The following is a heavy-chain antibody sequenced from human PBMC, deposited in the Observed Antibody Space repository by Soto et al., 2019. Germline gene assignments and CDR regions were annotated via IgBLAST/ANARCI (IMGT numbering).Heavy chain of an antibody. D-gene: IGHD3-10*01. V-gene: IGHV1-18*01. J-gene: IGHJ5*02. CDR2: ISAYNGNT. Sequence: QVQLVQSGAEVRKPGASVKVSCKASGYTFTSYGISWVRQAPGQGLEWMGWISAYNGNTNYAQKLQDRVTMTTDTSTSTAYMELRSLRPDDTAVYYCARDPDYYYGSGSGNWFDPWGQGTLVTVSS. CDR1: GYTFTSYG. CDR3: ARDPDYYYGSGSGNWFDP.